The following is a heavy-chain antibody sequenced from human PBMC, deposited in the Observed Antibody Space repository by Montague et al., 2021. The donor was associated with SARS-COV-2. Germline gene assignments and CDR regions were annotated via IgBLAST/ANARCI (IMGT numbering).Heavy chain of an antibody. V-gene: IGHV4-61*02. CDR2: LHTSGST. CDR3: ASSHCGGDCY. J-gene: IGHJ4*02. CDR1: GASISYGSYF. Sequence: TLSLTCTVSGASISYGSYFWTWIRQPAGKELEWIGRLHTSGSTNYNPSLKSRVAISIDTSKDQFSLELSSVTAADTAVYYCASSHCGGDCYSGQGTLVTVSS. D-gene: IGHD2-21*02.